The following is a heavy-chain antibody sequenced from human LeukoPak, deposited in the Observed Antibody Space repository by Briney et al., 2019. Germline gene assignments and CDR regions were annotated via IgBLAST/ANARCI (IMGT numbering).Heavy chain of an antibody. Sequence: QTGGSLRLSCAASGFTFSSHWMSWVRQAPGKGLEWVANIKQDGSEKYYVDSVKGRFTISRDNAKNSLYLQMNSLRAEDTAVYYCAREVGRVAAPRLWQRYYFDYWGQGTLVTVSS. CDR2: IKQDGSEK. V-gene: IGHV3-7*01. J-gene: IGHJ4*02. D-gene: IGHD6-25*01. CDR3: AREVGRVAAPRLWQRYYFDY. CDR1: GFTFSSHW.